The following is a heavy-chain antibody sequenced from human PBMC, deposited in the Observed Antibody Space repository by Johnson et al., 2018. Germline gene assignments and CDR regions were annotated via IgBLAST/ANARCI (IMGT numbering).Heavy chain of an antibody. V-gene: IGHV3-30*18. Sequence: QVQLQESGGGVVQPGRSLRLSCAASGFTFSSYGMHWVRQAPGKGLEWVAVISYDGSNKYYADSVKGRFTISRDNSKNTLYLQMNSLRAEDTAVYYCAKGLPGTSDCTNGVCDTRGDEYYCGMDVWGQGTTVNVSS. CDR2: ISYDGSNK. CDR3: AKGLPGTSDCTNGVCDTRGDEYYCGMDV. J-gene: IGHJ6*02. CDR1: GFTFSSYG. D-gene: IGHD2-8*01.